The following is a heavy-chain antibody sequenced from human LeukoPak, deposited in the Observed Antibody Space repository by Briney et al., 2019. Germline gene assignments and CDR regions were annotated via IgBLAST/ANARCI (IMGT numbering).Heavy chain of an antibody. CDR3: ATLSAMVRGVPDY. V-gene: IGHV1-24*01. CDR2: FDPEDGET. Sequence: RGASVKVSCKVSGYTLTELSMHWVRQAPGKGLEWMGGFDPEDGETIYAQKFQGRVTMTEDTSTDTAYMELSSLRSEDTAVYYCATLSAMVRGVPDYWGQGTLVTVSS. D-gene: IGHD3-10*01. CDR1: GYTLTELS. J-gene: IGHJ4*02.